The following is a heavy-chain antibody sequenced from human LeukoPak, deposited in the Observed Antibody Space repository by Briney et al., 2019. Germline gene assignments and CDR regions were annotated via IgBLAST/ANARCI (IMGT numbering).Heavy chain of an antibody. CDR3: ARGSPSLYYYDSSGYQGGADY. CDR1: GFTFSSYS. J-gene: IGHJ4*02. D-gene: IGHD3-22*01. Sequence: GGSLRLSCAASGFTFSSYSMNWVRQAPGKGLEWVSSISSSSSYIYYADSVKGRFTTSRDNAKNSLYLQMNSLRAEDTAVYYCARGSPSLYYYDSSGYQGGADYWGQGTLVTVSS. CDR2: ISSSSSYI. V-gene: IGHV3-21*01.